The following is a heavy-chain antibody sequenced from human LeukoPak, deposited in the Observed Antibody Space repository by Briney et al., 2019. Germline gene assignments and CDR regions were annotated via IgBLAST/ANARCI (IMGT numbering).Heavy chain of an antibody. J-gene: IGHJ4*02. CDR3: ARESVVVAPQAPFDY. V-gene: IGHV6-1*01. Sequence: SQTLSLTCALSGDSVSSNSAAWNWIRQPPSRGLEWLGRTYYRSKWYNDYAVSVKSRITINPDTSKNQFSLQLNSVTPEDTAVYYCARESVVVAPQAPFDYWGQGTLVTVSS. CDR1: GDSVSSNSAA. D-gene: IGHD3-22*01. CDR2: TYYRSKWYN.